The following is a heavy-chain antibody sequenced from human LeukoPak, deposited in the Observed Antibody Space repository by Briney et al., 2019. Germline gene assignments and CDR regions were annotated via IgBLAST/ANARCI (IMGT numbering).Heavy chain of an antibody. Sequence: SGGSLRLSCAGSGFKFDDYGMNWVRHVPGKGLEWISAINWNGGSTHYADSVRGRFTISRDNARNSMFLHMNSLTPEDTAIYYCAKRGTTLTTADSWGQGTLVTVSS. D-gene: IGHD4-11*01. CDR1: GFKFDDYG. CDR3: AKRGTTLTTADS. CDR2: INWNGGST. J-gene: IGHJ4*02. V-gene: IGHV3-20*04.